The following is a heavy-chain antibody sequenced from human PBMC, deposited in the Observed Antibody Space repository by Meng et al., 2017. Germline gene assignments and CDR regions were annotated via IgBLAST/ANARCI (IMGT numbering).Heavy chain of an antibody. J-gene: IGHJ4*02. CDR3: ARDVMGSGGDYGDY. D-gene: IGHD2-8*02. CDR1: GGNFSSYA. Sequence: VQVCQSGVEVKKPGSSVKVSCKASGGNFSSYAISWVRQAPGQGLEWMGGIIPIFGTANYAQKFQGRVTITADKSTSTAYMELSSLRSEDTAVYYCARDVMGSGGDYGDYWGQGTLVTVSS. V-gene: IGHV1-69*06. CDR2: IIPIFGTA.